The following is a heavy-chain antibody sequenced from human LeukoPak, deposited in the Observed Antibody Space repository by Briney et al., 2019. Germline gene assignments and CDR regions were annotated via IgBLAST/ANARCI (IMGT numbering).Heavy chain of an antibody. Sequence: ASVKVSCKASGYTFTGYYMHWVRQAPGQGLEWMGWINPNSGDTNYAQKFQGRVTMTRDTSISTAYMELSRRRSDDTAVYYCARDRVGYCSGGSCYPNWFDPWGQGTLVTVSS. V-gene: IGHV1-2*02. J-gene: IGHJ5*02. CDR1: GYTFTGYY. D-gene: IGHD2-15*01. CDR2: INPNSGDT. CDR3: ARDRVGYCSGGSCYPNWFDP.